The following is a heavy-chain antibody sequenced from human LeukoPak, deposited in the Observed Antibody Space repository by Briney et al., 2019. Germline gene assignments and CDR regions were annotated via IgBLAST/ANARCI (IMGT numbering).Heavy chain of an antibody. D-gene: IGHD3-22*01. CDR3: ARYYYDSSGYYRDY. J-gene: IGHJ4*02. Sequence: PSETLSLTCTVSGGSIRSSYYYWGWIRQPPGKGLEWIGSIYDSGSTYYNPSLKSRVTISVDTSKNQFSLKLNSVTAADTAVYYCARYYYDSSGYYRDYWGQGTLATVSS. CDR1: GGSIRSSYYY. V-gene: IGHV4-39*01. CDR2: IYDSGST.